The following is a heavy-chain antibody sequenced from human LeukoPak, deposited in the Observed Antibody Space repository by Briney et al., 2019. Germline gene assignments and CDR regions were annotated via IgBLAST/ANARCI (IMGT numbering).Heavy chain of an antibody. J-gene: IGHJ4*02. Sequence: GSGPTLVNPTQTLTLTCTFSGFSLSTSGVGVGWIRQPPGKALEWLALIYWDDDRRYRPSLKSRLTINKGTSKNQVVLTMTDMAPVDTATYYCVYSFPKSGSVGTLHYWGQGTLVTVSS. CDR2: IYWDDDR. CDR1: GFSLSTSGVG. CDR3: VYSFPKSGSVGTLHY. D-gene: IGHD5/OR15-5a*01. V-gene: IGHV2-5*02.